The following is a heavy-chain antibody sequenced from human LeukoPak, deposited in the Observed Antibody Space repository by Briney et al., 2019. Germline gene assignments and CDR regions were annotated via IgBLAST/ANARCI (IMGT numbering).Heavy chain of an antibody. CDR3: ARDQGVVVANWYFDL. Sequence: ASVKVSCKVSGYTLTELSMHWVRQAPGKGLEWMGGFDPEDGETIYAQKFQGRVTMTEDTSTDTAYMELSSLRSEDTAVYYCARDQGVVVANWYFDLWGRGTLVTVSS. CDR2: FDPEDGET. CDR1: GYTLTELS. V-gene: IGHV1-24*01. D-gene: IGHD2-15*01. J-gene: IGHJ2*01.